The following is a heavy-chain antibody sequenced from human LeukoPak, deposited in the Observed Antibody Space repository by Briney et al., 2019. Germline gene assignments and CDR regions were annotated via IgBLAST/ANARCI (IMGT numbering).Heavy chain of an antibody. CDR3: ARGAAVAAIDY. V-gene: IGHV1-3*01. CDR2: INAGNGNT. Sequence: GASVKVSCKASGYTFTSYAMHWVRQAPGQRLEWMGWINAGNGNTKYSQRFQGRVTITRDTSASTAYMELSSLRSEDTAVYYCARGAAVAAIDYWGQGTLVTVSS. CDR1: GYTFTSYA. J-gene: IGHJ4*02. D-gene: IGHD6-19*01.